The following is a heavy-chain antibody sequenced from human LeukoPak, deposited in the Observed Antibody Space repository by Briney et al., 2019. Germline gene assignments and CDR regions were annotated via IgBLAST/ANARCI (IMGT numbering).Heavy chain of an antibody. J-gene: IGHJ4*02. CDR2: ISGSGGST. D-gene: IGHD2-15*01. V-gene: IGHV3-23*01. Sequence: GGSLRLSCAASGFTFSSYAMSWVRQAPGKGLEWVSAISGSGGSTFYTDSVRGRFTISRDNSKNTLFLQMNSLRAEDTAVYYCAQTKLGYCSSGSCCSRHYRLDYWGQGTLVTVSS. CDR1: GFTFSSYA. CDR3: AQTKLGYCSSGSCCSRHYRLDY.